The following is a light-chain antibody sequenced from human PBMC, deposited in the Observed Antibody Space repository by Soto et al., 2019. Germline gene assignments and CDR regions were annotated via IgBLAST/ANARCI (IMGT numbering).Light chain of an antibody. CDR2: GAS. J-gene: IGKJ3*01. CDR1: QSVSSSY. V-gene: IGKV3-20*01. Sequence: EIVLTQSPGTLSLSPGERATLSCRASQSVSSSYLAWYQRKPGQAPRLLIYGASSRATGIPDRFSGSGSGTDFTLTISRLESEDFAVYYCQQYDPFGPGTKVDIK. CDR3: QQYDP.